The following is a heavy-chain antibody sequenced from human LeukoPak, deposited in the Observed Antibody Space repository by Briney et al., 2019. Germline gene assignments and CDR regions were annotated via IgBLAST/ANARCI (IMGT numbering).Heavy chain of an antibody. CDR2: ISSNDGGYI. CDR3: ARGKAPLPFYF. V-gene: IGHV3-21*01. Sequence: GGCLRLSCAASGCTYSTYSMHWVRQPPGKGLEWVSSISSNDGGYIYYADSVKGRFTISRDNAKDSLYLQMKSLRAEDTAVYYCARGKAPLPFYFGGQGTLVTVSS. J-gene: IGHJ4*02. CDR1: GCTYSTYS.